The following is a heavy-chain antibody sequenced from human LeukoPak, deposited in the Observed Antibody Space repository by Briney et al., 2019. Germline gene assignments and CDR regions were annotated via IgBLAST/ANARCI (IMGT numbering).Heavy chain of an antibody. J-gene: IGHJ4*02. CDR1: GFTFSNHA. Sequence: GGSLRLSCGASGFTFSNHAMNWVRQAPGKGLEWVSGISNSGGSAYYADSVKGRFTISRDNSRSTLYLQMNSLRAEDTAVYYCAKGLRLGELSSGFDYWGQGTLVIVSS. CDR3: AKGLRLGELSSGFDY. CDR2: ISNSGGSA. D-gene: IGHD3-16*02. V-gene: IGHV3-23*01.